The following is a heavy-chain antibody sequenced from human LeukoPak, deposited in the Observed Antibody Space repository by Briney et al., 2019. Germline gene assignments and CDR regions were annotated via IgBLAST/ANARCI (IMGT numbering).Heavy chain of an antibody. CDR2: INHSGSI. D-gene: IGHD3-9*01. Sequence: SQTLSPTCAVYGGSFSGYYWSWIRQPAGKGLEWNGEINHSGSINYNPSLKSRVTISVDTSKTQFSLKLSSVTAADTAVYYCARGQTDWDILTGYYVDYWGQGTLVTVSS. CDR1: GGSFSGYY. V-gene: IGHV4-34*01. J-gene: IGHJ4*02. CDR3: ARGQTDWDILTGYYVDY.